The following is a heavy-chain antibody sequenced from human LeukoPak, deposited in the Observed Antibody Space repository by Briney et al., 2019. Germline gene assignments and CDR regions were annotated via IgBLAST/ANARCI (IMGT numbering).Heavy chain of an antibody. Sequence: ASVKVSCKASGYTFTSYGISWVRQAPGQGLEWMGWISAYNGNTNYAQKFQGRVTITADESTSTAYMELSSLRSEDTAVYYCARCYPLNEYYFDYWGQGTLVTVSS. CDR3: ARCYPLNEYYFDY. CDR1: GYTFTSYG. D-gene: IGHD2-15*01. V-gene: IGHV1-18*01. J-gene: IGHJ4*02. CDR2: ISAYNGNT.